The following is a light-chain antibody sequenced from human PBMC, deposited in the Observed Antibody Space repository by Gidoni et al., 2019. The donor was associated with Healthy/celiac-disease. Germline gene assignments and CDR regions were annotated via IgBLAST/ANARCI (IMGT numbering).Light chain of an antibody. V-gene: IGKV3-11*01. CDR1: QSVSSY. CDR2: DAS. J-gene: IGKJ5*01. CDR3: QQRSNWPSIT. Sequence: EIVFTPSPATLSLSPGERATLSCRASQSVSSYLAWYQQKPGQAPRLLIYDASNRATGIPARFSGSGSGTDFTLTISSLEPEDFAVYYCQQRSNWPSITFXQXTRLXIK.